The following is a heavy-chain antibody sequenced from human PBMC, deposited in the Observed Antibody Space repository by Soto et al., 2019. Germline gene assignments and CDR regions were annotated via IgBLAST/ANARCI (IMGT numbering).Heavy chain of an antibody. D-gene: IGHD3-10*01. CDR1: GYTFTGYY. CDR2: INPNSGGT. J-gene: IGHJ6*02. CDR3: AGGTYGLGSLSDYYYYGMDV. V-gene: IGHV1-2*02. Sequence: ASVKVSCKASGYTFTGYYMHWVRQAPGQGLEWMGWINPNSGGTNYAQKFQGRVTMTRDTSISTAYMELSRLRSDDTAVYYCAGGTYGLGSLSDYYYYGMDVWGQGTTVTVSS.